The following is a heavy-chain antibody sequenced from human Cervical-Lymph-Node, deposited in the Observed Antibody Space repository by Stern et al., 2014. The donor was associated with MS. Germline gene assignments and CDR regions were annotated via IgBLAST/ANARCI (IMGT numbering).Heavy chain of an antibody. CDR2: ISYDGSNK. J-gene: IGHJ6*02. Sequence: VQLVESGGGVVQPGRSLRLSCAASGFTFSSYGMHWVRQAPGKGLEWGAIISYDGSNKYYADSVKGRFTISRDNSKNTLYLQMNSLRAEDTAVYYCAKGYSSSSALYYYYGMDVWGQGTTVTVSS. V-gene: IGHV3-30*18. D-gene: IGHD6-6*01. CDR1: GFTFSSYG. CDR3: AKGYSSSSALYYYYGMDV.